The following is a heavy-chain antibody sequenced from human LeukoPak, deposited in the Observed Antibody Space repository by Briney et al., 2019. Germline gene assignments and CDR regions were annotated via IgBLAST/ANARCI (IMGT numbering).Heavy chain of an antibody. D-gene: IGHD5-12*01. CDR2: IHPSGSP. V-gene: IGHV4-34*01. J-gene: IGHJ4*02. CDR1: GGSFSGYY. Sequence: SETLSLSCGVYGGSFSGYYLTWIRQPPGKGLEWIGEIHPSGSPNYNPSLKSRVTISVDTSKNQFSLRMSSLTAADTAVYYCAKYSASPGYFFDYWGPGTLVTVSS. CDR3: AKYSASPGYFFDY.